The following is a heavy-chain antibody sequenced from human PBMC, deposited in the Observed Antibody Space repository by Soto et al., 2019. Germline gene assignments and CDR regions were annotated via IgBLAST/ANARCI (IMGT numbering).Heavy chain of an antibody. CDR1: GFTFSSYS. Sequence: GGSLRLSCAASGFTFSSYSMNWVRQAPGKGLEWVSSISSSSSYIYYADSVKGRFTTSRDNAKNSLYLQMNSLSAEDTAVYYCARDRGSSSLGAFDIWGQGTMVTVSS. D-gene: IGHD6-6*01. V-gene: IGHV3-21*01. J-gene: IGHJ3*02. CDR2: ISSSSSYI. CDR3: ARDRGSSSLGAFDI.